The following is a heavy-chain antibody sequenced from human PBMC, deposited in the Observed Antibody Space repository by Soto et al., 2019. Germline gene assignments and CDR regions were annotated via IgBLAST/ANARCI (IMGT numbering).Heavy chain of an antibody. CDR3: ARGDVVTLPKFKPLRAFET. CDR2: ISGSGGST. V-gene: IGHV3-23*01. D-gene: IGHD2-21*02. J-gene: IGHJ3*02. CDR1: GFTFSSYA. Sequence: GGSLRLSCAASGFTFSSYAMSWVRQAPGKGLEWVSAISGSGGSTYYADSVKGRFTISRDNSKNTLYLQMNSLRAEDTAVYYCARGDVVTLPKFKPLRAFETWGQGTMVTV.